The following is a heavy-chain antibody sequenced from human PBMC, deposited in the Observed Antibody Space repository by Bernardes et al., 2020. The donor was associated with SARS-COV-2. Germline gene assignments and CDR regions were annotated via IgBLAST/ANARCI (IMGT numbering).Heavy chain of an antibody. CDR2: ISDDGTTT. CDR3: GKRAVTGSRWYFDL. J-gene: IGHJ2*01. Sequence: GGSLRLPPPPPPPTPSHHRTHRVRQVPGKGPVWVPRISDDGTTTTYADSGKGRFTVSRDKAKNTLYLQMNNLRVEDTAVYYCGKRAVTGSRWYFDLWGRGTLVTVSS. V-gene: IGHV3-74*03. D-gene: IGHD6-19*01. CDR1: PPTPSHHR.